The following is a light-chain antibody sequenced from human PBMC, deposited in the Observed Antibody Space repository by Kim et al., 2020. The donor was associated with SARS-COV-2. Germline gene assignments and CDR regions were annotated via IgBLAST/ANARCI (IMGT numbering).Light chain of an antibody. CDR1: SGSVGGGDD. V-gene: IGLV1-40*01. J-gene: IGLJ2*01. CDR3: QSYDSSLSGSV. CDR2: GNS. Sequence: GVGGAWAGGSGSVGGGDDGEGYQQLPGTAPKLLIYGNSNRPSGVPDRFSGSKSGTSASLAITGLQAEDEADYYCQSYDSSLSGSVFGGGTQLTVL.